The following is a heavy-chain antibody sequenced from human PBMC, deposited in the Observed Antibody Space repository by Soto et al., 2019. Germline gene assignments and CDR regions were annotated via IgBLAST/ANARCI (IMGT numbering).Heavy chain of an antibody. D-gene: IGHD2-15*01. J-gene: IGHJ6*02. Sequence: GESLKISCEGYGYSFVSQWIAWVRQKPGKGLEWMGFIYPDDSDTRYSPSFQGQVSISVDKSTSIAYLQWSSLKASDTATYYCARHGRGGTSNYYGLDVWGPGTTVTV. V-gene: IGHV5-51*01. CDR3: ARHGRGGTSNYYGLDV. CDR1: GYSFVSQW. CDR2: IYPDDSDT.